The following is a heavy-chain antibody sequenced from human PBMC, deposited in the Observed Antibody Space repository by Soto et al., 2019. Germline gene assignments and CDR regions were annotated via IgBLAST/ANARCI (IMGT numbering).Heavy chain of an antibody. D-gene: IGHD1-1*01. Sequence: SVKVSCKAFGGSFRSFGISWVRQAPGQGLGWVGGIIPAFGTTHYAREFQDRVTITADASTSTTYMEMSSLRFEDTDLLYRAIENCGPGGFYFDFWGNGTPVTVSS. CDR3: AIENCGPGGFYFDF. V-gene: IGHV1-69*13. CDR1: GGSFRSFG. J-gene: IGHJ4*01. CDR2: IIPAFGTT.